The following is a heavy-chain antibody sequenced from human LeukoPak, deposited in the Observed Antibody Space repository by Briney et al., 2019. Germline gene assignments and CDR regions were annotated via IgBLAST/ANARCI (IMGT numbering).Heavy chain of an antibody. CDR3: ARDREWLLLGDWYFDL. CDR1: GGSISSSNW. D-gene: IGHD3-22*01. V-gene: IGHV4-4*02. CDR2: IYHSGST. Sequence: SGTLSLTCAVSGGSISSSNWWSWVRQPPGKGLEWIGEIYHSGSTNYNPSLKSRVTISVDKSKNQFSLKLSSVTAADTAVYHCARDREWLLLGDWYFDLWGRGTLVTVSS. J-gene: IGHJ2*01.